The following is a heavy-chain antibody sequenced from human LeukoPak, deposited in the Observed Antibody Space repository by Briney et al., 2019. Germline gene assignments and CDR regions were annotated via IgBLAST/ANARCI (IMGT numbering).Heavy chain of an antibody. Sequence: GGSLRLSCAASGFTFSSYWMSWVRQPPGKGLEWVANIKEDGRETYYVDSMKGRFTISRDNAKNSLYLQVNSLRAEDTAVYYCAKDLAPQSSSWPSDYWGQGTLVAVSS. D-gene: IGHD6-13*01. CDR1: GFTFSSYW. CDR2: IKEDGRET. V-gene: IGHV3-7*01. J-gene: IGHJ4*02. CDR3: AKDLAPQSSSWPSDY.